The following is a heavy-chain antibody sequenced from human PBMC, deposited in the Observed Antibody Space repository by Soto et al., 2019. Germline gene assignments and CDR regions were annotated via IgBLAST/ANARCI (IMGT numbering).Heavy chain of an antibody. D-gene: IGHD6-19*01. CDR1: GFTFSSYG. V-gene: IGHV3-33*01. CDR2: IWYDGSNK. CDR3: ARSELIAVAGHTYYYGMDV. J-gene: IGHJ6*02. Sequence: GGSLRLSCAASGFTFSSYGMHWVRQAPGKGLEWVAVIWYDGSNKYYADSVKGRFTISRDNSKNTLYLQMNSLRAEDTAVYYCARSELIAVAGHTYYYGMDVWGQGTTVTVSS.